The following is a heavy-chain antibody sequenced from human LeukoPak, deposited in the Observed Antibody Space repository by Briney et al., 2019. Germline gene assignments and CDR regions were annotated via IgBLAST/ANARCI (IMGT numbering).Heavy chain of an antibody. Sequence: GGSLRLSCAASGFTFSSYSMNWVRQAPGKGLEWVSYISSSSSTIYYADSVKGRFTISRDNAKNSLYLQMNSLRAEDTAVYYCARGVTGHDAFEIWGQGTMVTVSS. CDR2: ISSSSSTI. D-gene: IGHD4-11*01. CDR3: ARGVTGHDAFEI. CDR1: GFTFSSYS. J-gene: IGHJ3*02. V-gene: IGHV3-48*01.